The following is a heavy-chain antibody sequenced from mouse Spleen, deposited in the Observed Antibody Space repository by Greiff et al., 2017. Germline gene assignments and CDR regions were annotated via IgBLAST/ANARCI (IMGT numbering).Heavy chain of an antibody. CDR2: IYPGDGDT. V-gene: IGHV1-82*01. Sequence: QVQLKESGPELVKPGASVKISCKASGYAFSSSWMNWVKQRPGKGLEWIGRIYPGDGDTNYNGKFKGKATLTADKSSSTAYMQLSSLTSEDSAVYFCARRGHSYYSYGDVMDYWGQGTSVTVSS. CDR3: ARRGHSYYSYGDVMDY. J-gene: IGHJ4*01. CDR1: GYAFSSSW. D-gene: IGHD2-12*01.